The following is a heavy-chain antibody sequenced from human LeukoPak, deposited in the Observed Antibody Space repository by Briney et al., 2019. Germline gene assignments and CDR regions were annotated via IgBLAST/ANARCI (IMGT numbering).Heavy chain of an antibody. Sequence: ASVKVSCKVSGYTLTELSMHWVRQAPGKGLEWMGGFDPEDGETIYAQKFQGRVTMTGDTSTDTAYMELSSLRSEDTAVYYCATWYYYGSGSYYKIDYWGQGTLVTVSS. CDR1: GYTLTELS. J-gene: IGHJ4*02. CDR2: FDPEDGET. D-gene: IGHD3-10*01. V-gene: IGHV1-24*01. CDR3: ATWYYYGSGSYYKIDY.